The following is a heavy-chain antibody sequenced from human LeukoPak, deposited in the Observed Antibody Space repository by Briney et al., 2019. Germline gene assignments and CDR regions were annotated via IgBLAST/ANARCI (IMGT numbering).Heavy chain of an antibody. D-gene: IGHD4-17*01. CDR2: IGYDGSNK. CDR3: VKRGGTTVTTSNFHMDV. Sequence: PGGSLRLSCAASGFTISSYGMHWVRQAPGKGLEWVAFIGYDGSNKYTADSARGRFTLSRDNSKDTLYLQMNSLRAEDTAVYYCVKRGGTTVTTSNFHMDVWGKGTTVTVSS. V-gene: IGHV3-30*02. J-gene: IGHJ6*03. CDR1: GFTISSYG.